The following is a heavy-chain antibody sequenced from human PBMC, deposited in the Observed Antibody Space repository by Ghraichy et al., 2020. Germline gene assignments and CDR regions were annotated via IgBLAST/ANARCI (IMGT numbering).Heavy chain of an antibody. CDR3: ARDMGGNYRVDY. J-gene: IGHJ4*02. D-gene: IGHD4-23*01. CDR2: INPNSGGT. Sequence: ASVKVSCKASGYTFSDHYMHWVRQAPGQGLEWMGCINPNSGGTTYAQKFQGRVTMTRDTSISTGYMELSRLTSDDTAVYYCARDMGGNYRVDYWGQGTLVTVSS. CDR1: GYTFSDHY. V-gene: IGHV1-2*02.